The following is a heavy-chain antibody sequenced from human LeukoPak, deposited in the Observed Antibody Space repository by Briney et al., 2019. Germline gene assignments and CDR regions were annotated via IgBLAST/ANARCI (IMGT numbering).Heavy chain of an antibody. CDR3: AGSNCSGGSCYSGGFDY. J-gene: IGHJ4*02. CDR2: IYPGDSDT. Sequence: GESLKISCKGSGFSFTSYWIARVRQMPGKGLEWMGIIYPGDSDTRYSPSFQGQVTISADKSITTAYLQWSSLKAADTAMYYCAGSNCSGGSCYSGGFDYWGQGTLVTVSS. D-gene: IGHD2-15*01. CDR1: GFSFTSYW. V-gene: IGHV5-51*01.